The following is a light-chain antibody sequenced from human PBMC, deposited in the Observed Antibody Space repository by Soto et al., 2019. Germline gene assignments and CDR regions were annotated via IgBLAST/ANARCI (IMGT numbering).Light chain of an antibody. CDR1: SSDVSGYNY. V-gene: IGLV2-14*01. CDR3: SSYTSSSTRGV. Sequence: QSALTQPASVSGSPGQSITISCTGTSSDVSGYNYVSWYQQHPGKAPKLMIYDVSNRPSGVSNRFSGSKSGNTASLTISGLQAEDEADYYCSSYTSSSTRGVFGGGTKLTVL. CDR2: DVS. J-gene: IGLJ2*01.